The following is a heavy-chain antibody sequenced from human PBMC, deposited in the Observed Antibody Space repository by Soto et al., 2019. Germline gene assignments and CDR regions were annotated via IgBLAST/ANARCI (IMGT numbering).Heavy chain of an antibody. Sequence: GGSLRLSCAASGFSISSNYMSWVRQAPGKGLEWVSPNDGGESTFYSDSVRGRFTISRDNSKDTLYLQMTSLRVEDTALYHCVKGGASYTSCWYANWGQGILVTVSS. J-gene: IGHJ4*02. V-gene: IGHV3-53*01. CDR3: VKGGASYTSCWYAN. D-gene: IGHD6-13*01. CDR2: NDGGEST. CDR1: GFSISSNY.